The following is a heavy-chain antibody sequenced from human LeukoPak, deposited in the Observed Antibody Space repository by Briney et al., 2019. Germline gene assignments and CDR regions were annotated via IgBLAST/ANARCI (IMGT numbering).Heavy chain of an antibody. Sequence: ASVKVSCKASGYSFLSIPMSWVRQAPGQGLEWMGWITAYNDNTHYVQKFQGRVTMTTDTLTTTAYMELTSLRPDDTAMYYCASSSRHDYVDGFDIWGQGTMVTVSS. CDR2: ITAYNDNT. CDR1: GYSFLSIP. CDR3: ASSSRHDYVDGFDI. D-gene: IGHD4/OR15-4a*01. J-gene: IGHJ3*02. V-gene: IGHV1-18*01.